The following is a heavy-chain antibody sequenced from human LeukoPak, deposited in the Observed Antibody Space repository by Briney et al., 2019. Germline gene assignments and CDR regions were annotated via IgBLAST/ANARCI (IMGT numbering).Heavy chain of an antibody. D-gene: IGHD3-10*01. Sequence: ASVKVSCKASGYSFTAFYIHWVRQAPGQGLEWMGWIHPKSGETNYAYKFRGRVTMTRDTSISTTYMDLGSLGSDDTAVYYCARDGEYGTGSYYRGCFDYWGQGTLVTVSS. CDR3: ARDGEYGTGSYYRGCFDY. V-gene: IGHV1-2*02. J-gene: IGHJ4*02. CDR1: GYSFTAFY. CDR2: IHPKSGET.